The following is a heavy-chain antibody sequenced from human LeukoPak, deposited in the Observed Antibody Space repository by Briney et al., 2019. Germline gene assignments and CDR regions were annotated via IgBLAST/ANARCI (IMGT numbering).Heavy chain of an antibody. Sequence: ASVKVSCKASGGTFSSYAISWVRQAPGQGLEWMGWINPNSGGTNYAQKFQGWVTMTRDTSISTAYMELSRLRSDDTAVYYCARDRPVGAMILPKHYYYYGMDVWGQGTTVTVSS. CDR3: ARDRPVGAMILPKHYYYYGMDV. V-gene: IGHV1-2*04. J-gene: IGHJ6*02. CDR1: GGTFSSYA. D-gene: IGHD3/OR15-3a*01. CDR2: INPNSGGT.